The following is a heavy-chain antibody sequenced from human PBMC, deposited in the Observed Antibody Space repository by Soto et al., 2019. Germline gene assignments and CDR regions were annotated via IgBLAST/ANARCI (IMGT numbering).Heavy chain of an antibody. V-gene: IGHV4-59*01. D-gene: IGHD6-19*01. CDR2: VYYTGST. J-gene: IGHJ4*02. CDR3: ARSVAVPGAHIGY. Sequence: SETLSLTCSVSGGSISGSYWSWIRQSPGKGLEWLGYVYYTGSTNYSPSLRSRVSISVDTSKNEFSLRLSSVTAADTAVYFCARSVAVPGAHIGYWGQGTQVTVSS. CDR1: GGSISGSY.